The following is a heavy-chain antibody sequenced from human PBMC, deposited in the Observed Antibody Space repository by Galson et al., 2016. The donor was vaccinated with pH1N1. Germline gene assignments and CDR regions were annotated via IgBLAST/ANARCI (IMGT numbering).Heavy chain of an antibody. J-gene: IGHJ4*02. V-gene: IGHV1-2*06. D-gene: IGHD3-22*01. CDR3: ATSAEGSGSYYFDY. CDR2: INPDSGDT. Sequence: SCKASGYTFTDKYLHWVRQAPGQGLEWMGRINPDSGDTRYTQKFQGRVTMTSDTSVTTAYMELTSVTYDDTAVYFCATSAEGSGSYYFDYWGQGTLVTVSS. CDR1: GYTFTDKY.